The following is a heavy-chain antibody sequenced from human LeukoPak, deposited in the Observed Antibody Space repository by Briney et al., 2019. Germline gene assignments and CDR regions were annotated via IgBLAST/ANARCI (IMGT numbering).Heavy chain of an antibody. Sequence: GSTSSADSVKARFTISRDNSKNALYLQMNRLRAEDTAVYYCAKGPPVLRYFDWLLSEIDYWGQGTLVTVSS. CDR3: AKGPPVLRYFDWLLSEIDY. CDR2: GST. D-gene: IGHD3-9*01. V-gene: IGHV3-23*01. J-gene: IGHJ4*02.